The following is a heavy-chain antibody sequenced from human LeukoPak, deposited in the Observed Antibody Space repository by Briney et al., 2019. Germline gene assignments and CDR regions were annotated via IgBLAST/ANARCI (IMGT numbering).Heavy chain of an antibody. CDR2: LWSDGSTE. J-gene: IGHJ4*02. CDR3: ARSDPNFFDY. V-gene: IGHV3-33*01. Sequence: GGSLRLSCAASGFTFSSYGFHWVRQAPGKGLEWVAVLWSDGSTEYYADSVKGRFTISRDNSKNTLYLQMNSLRAEDTAVYYCARSDPNFFDYWGQGTLVTVSS. CDR1: GFTFSSYG.